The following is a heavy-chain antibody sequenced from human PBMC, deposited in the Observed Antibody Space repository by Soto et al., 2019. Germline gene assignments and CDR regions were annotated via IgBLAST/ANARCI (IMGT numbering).Heavy chain of an antibody. Sequence: GGSLRLSCAASGFTFSSYAMSWVRQAPGKGLEWVSAISGSGGSTYYADSVKGRFTISRDNSKNTLYLQMNSLRAEDTAVYYCAKGGEKGFYYYYMDVWGKGTTVTVSS. D-gene: IGHD3-10*01. J-gene: IGHJ6*03. CDR1: GFTFSSYA. CDR3: AKGGEKGFYYYYMDV. V-gene: IGHV3-23*01. CDR2: ISGSGGST.